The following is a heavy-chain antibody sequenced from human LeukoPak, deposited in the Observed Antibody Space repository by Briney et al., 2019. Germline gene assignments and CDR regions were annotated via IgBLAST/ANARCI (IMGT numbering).Heavy chain of an antibody. CDR3: ASTTTYSSGWYQYYIDY. CDR2: INPNSGGT. CDR1: VYTFTGYY. D-gene: IGHD6-19*01. Sequence: ASVKVSCKASVYTFTGYYMHWVRQAPGQGREWMGWINPNSGGTNYAQKFQGRVTMTRDTSISTAYMELSRLRSDDTAVYYCASTTTYSSGWYQYYIDYWGQGTLVTVSS. V-gene: IGHV1-2*02. J-gene: IGHJ4*02.